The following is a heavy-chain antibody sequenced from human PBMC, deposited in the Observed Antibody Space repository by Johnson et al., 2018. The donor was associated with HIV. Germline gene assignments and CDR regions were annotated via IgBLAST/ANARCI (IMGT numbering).Heavy chain of an antibody. CDR2: ITWNSGSI. D-gene: IGHD5-24*01. V-gene: IGHV3-9*01. CDR1: GFTFNDYA. CDR3: VRWVRAFGRDFDI. J-gene: IGHJ3*02. Sequence: VQLVESGGGLVQPGRTLRLSCAASGFTFNDYAMHWVREAPWKGLQWVSGITWNSGSIGYADSVKGRFTISRDNAQNSLYLQMNSLTAEDTGVYYCVRWVRAFGRDFDIWGQGTMVTVSS.